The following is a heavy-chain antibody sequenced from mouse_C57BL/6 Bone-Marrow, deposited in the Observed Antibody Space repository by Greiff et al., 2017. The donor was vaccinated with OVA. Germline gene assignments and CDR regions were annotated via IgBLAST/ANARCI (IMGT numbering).Heavy chain of an antibody. CDR3: ARLSLLLKGAMDY. Sequence: VQLQQSGAELVRPGASVKLSCKASGYTFTDYYINWVKQRPGQGLEWIARIYPGSGNTYYNEKFKGKATLTAEKSSSTAYMQLSSLTSEDSAVYFCARLSLLLKGAMDYWGQGTSVTVSS. CDR2: IYPGSGNT. CDR1: GYTFTDYY. D-gene: IGHD1-2*01. V-gene: IGHV1-76*01. J-gene: IGHJ4*01.